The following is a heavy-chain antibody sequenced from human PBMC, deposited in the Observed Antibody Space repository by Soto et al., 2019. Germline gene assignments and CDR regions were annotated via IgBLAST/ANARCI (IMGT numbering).Heavy chain of an antibody. CDR3: ALRPAMDLDAAD. CDR1: GYSFNTYY. D-gene: IGHD2-2*01. J-gene: IGHJ1*01. CDR2: ISTYNGNT. V-gene: IGHV1-18*01. Sequence: ASVKVSCKTSGYSFNTYYISWLRQAPGHGLEWIGGISTYNGNTNYVPKFHGRITMTTDTSTSTAYMELRSLRSEDTAVYYCALRPAMDLDAADWGQ.